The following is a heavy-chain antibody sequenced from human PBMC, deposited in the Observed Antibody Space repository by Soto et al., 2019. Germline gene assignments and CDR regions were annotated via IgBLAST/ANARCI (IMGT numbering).Heavy chain of an antibody. CDR2: ISGSGQTT. Sequence: GGSLRLSCAGSGFTFSRFAMSWVRQIPGKGLEWVSAISGSGQTTYYADSVKGRFTVSRDNSKNTLYLQMNSLRAEDTAVYYCAKRGPCTSTSCYKEFDYWGRGTLVTVSS. J-gene: IGHJ4*02. CDR3: AKRGPCTSTSCYKEFDY. V-gene: IGHV3-23*01. CDR1: GFTFSRFA. D-gene: IGHD2-2*02.